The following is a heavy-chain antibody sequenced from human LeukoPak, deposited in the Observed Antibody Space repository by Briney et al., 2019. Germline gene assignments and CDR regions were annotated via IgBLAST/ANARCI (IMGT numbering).Heavy chain of an antibody. V-gene: IGHV1-69*05. CDR2: IIPIFGTA. D-gene: IGHD4-23*01. J-gene: IGHJ6*03. CDR3: ARDREGNGGHYYYYYMDV. CDR1: GGTFSSYA. Sequence: PVKVPCKASGGTFSSYAISWVRQAPGQGLEWMGGIIPIFGTANYAQKFQGRVTITTDESTSTAYMELSSLRSEDTAVYYCARDREGNGGHYYYYYMDVWGKGTTVTVSS.